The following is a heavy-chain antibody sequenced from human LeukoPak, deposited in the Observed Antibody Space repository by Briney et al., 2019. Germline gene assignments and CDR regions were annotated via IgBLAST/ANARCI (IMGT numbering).Heavy chain of an antibody. CDR2: IYHSGST. CDR1: GGSISSGGYS. Sequence: SETLSLTCAVSGGSISSGGYSWSWIRQPPGKGLEWIGYIYHSGSTNYNPSLKSRVTISVDTSKNQFSLKLTSVTAADTAVYYCARDWPQYSYGSIDYWGQGTLVTVSS. CDR3: ARDWPQYSYGSIDY. V-gene: IGHV4-30-2*01. D-gene: IGHD5-18*01. J-gene: IGHJ4*02.